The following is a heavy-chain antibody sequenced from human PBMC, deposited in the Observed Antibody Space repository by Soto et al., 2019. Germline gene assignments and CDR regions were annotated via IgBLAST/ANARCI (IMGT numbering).Heavy chain of an antibody. V-gene: IGHV4-39*01. J-gene: IGHJ3*02. CDR2: IYYSGST. D-gene: IGHD5-18*01. CDR1: GGSISSSSYY. Sequence: QLQLQESGPGLVKPSETLSLTCSVSGGSISSSSYYCGWIRQPPGKGLEWIGSIYYSGSTYYNPSLKSRVTVSVDTSKNHFSLKLSSVTAADTAVYYCVRHVYGYHNDAFDIWGQGTMVTVSS. CDR3: VRHVYGYHNDAFDI.